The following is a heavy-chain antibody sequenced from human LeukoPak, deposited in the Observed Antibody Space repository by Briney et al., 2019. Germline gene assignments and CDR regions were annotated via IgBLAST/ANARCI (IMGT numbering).Heavy chain of an antibody. CDR1: GYTFTSYG. J-gene: IGHJ6*03. D-gene: IGHD5-18*01. CDR3: AAKLWVPYYMDV. V-gene: IGHV1-18*01. Sequence: ASVKVSCKASGYTFTSYGISWVRQAPGQGLEWMGWISAYNGNTNYAQKLQGRVTMTTDTSTSTAYMELRSLRSDDTAVYYCAAKLWVPYYMDVWGKGTTVTVSS. CDR2: ISAYNGNT.